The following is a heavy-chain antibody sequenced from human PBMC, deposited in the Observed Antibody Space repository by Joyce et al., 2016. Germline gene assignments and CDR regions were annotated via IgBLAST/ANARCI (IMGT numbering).Heavy chain of an antibody. V-gene: IGHV5-51*01. CDR3: ARAHNEFDY. D-gene: IGHD1-1*01. J-gene: IGHJ4*02. CDR1: GYTFGSYW. CDR2: IYPGDSDH. Sequence: EVHLVQSGAEVKKAGESLKISCKVSGYTFGSYWIGWVRQKPGKGLEWMGIIYPGDSDHRYNASFQGKVTISADKSISTAYLQWDSLKASDSGTYYCARAHNEFDYWGQGTVVTVSS.